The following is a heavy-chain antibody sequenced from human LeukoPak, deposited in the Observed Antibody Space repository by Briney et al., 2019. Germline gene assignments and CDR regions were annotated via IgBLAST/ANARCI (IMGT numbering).Heavy chain of an antibody. D-gene: IGHD2/OR15-2a*01. Sequence: GASVKLSCTAVGYTFTSNYMHWVRQAPGQGLEWMGVISPSGGSTTYAQKFQGRVTLTRDMSTSTDYLELSSLRSEDTAVYYCARGRYYFYYYYYMDVWGKGTTVTISS. J-gene: IGHJ6*03. CDR3: ARGRYYFYYYYYMDV. CDR2: ISPSGGST. V-gene: IGHV1-46*01. CDR1: GYTFTSNY.